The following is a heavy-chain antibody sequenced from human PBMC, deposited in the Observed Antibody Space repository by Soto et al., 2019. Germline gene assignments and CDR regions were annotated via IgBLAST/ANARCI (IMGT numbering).Heavy chain of an antibody. CDR1: GFSLSTSGVG. V-gene: IGHV2-5*01. CDR3: ARTIAAAAMGDNWFDP. CDR2: IYWNDDK. Sequence: SGPTLVNPTQTLTLTCTFSGFSLSTSGVGVGWIRQPPGKALEWLALIYWNDDKRYSTSLKSRLTITKHTSKNQVVLTMTNMDPVDTATYYCARTIAAAAMGDNWFDPWGQGTLLTVSS. J-gene: IGHJ5*02. D-gene: IGHD6-13*01.